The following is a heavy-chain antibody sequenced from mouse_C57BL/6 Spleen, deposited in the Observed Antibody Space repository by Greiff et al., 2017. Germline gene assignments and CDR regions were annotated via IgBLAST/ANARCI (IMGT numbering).Heavy chain of an antibody. D-gene: IGHD1-1*01. Sequence: VQLQQSGPGLVKPSQSLSLTCSVTGYSITSGYYWNWIRQFPGTKLEWMGYISYDGSNNYNPSLKNRISITRDTSKNQFFLKLNSVTTEDTATYYCAREDITTVVVHWYFDVWGTGTTVTVSS. CDR2: ISYDGSN. CDR1: GYSITSGYY. V-gene: IGHV3-6*01. J-gene: IGHJ1*03. CDR3: AREDITTVVVHWYFDV.